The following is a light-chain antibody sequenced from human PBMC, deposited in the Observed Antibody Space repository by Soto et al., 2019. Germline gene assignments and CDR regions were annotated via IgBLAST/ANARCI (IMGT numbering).Light chain of an antibody. V-gene: IGKV3-20*01. J-gene: IGKJ1*01. Sequence: IVLSQSPGTLSLSPGERATLSCRASQSVSNNYLAWYQQKPGQAPRLLIYGASNTATGIPDRLSGSGSGTDFTLTISRLEPEDFAVYYCQQYGSSGTFGQGTKVDIK. CDR3: QQYGSSGT. CDR1: QSVSNNY. CDR2: GAS.